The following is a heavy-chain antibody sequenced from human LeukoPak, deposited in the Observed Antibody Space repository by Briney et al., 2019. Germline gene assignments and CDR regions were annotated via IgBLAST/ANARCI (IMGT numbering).Heavy chain of an antibody. CDR3: SRGAAAGITGWFNP. Sequence: GRPLRLSCTTSGFTFGDYTMSWFRQAPGKGLEGVGFIRTKAFGGTPEYAASVKGRFTISRDDSTSIAYLQMNSLKTEDTAVYYCSRGAAAGITGWFNPWGQGTLVTVSP. V-gene: IGHV3-49*03. J-gene: IGHJ5*02. D-gene: IGHD6-13*01. CDR2: IRTKAFGGTP. CDR1: GFTFGDYT.